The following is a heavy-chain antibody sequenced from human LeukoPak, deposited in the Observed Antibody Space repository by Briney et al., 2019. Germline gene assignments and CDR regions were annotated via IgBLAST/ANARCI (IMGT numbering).Heavy chain of an antibody. Sequence: PSETLSLTCTVSGGSISSYYWGWIRQPPGKGLEWIGYIYYSGSTNYNPSLKSRVTISVDTSKNQFSLKLSSVTAADTAVYYCARDTGLQYYYYYMDVWGKGTTVTVSS. CDR1: GGSISSYY. V-gene: IGHV4-59*01. J-gene: IGHJ6*03. CDR3: ARDTGLQYYYYYMDV. D-gene: IGHD4-11*01. CDR2: IYYSGST.